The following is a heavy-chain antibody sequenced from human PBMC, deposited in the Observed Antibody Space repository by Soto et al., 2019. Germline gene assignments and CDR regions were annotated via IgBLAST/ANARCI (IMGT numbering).Heavy chain of an antibody. Sequence: LRLSCAASGFTFSSYAMSWVRQAPGKGLEWVSAISGSGGSTYYADSVKGRFTISRDNSKNTLYLQMNSLRAEDTAVYYCAKVQLRGSGGIYYYDGMDVWGQGTSVTVSS. V-gene: IGHV3-23*01. J-gene: IGHJ6*02. CDR1: GFTFSSYA. CDR3: AKVQLRGSGGIYYYDGMDV. CDR2: ISGSGGST. D-gene: IGHD2-15*01.